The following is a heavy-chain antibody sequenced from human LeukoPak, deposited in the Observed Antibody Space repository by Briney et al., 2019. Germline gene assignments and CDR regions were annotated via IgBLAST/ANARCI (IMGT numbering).Heavy chain of an antibody. CDR2: INHSGST. J-gene: IGHJ4*02. Sequence: SETLSLTCAVYGVSFSGYYWSWIRQPPGKGLEWIGEINHSGSTNYNPSLKGRVTISVDTSKNQFSLKLSSVTAADTGVYYCARGNQQLPRSTPDYWGQGTLVTVSS. CDR3: ARGNQQLPRSTPDY. CDR1: GVSFSGYY. D-gene: IGHD2-2*01. V-gene: IGHV4-34*01.